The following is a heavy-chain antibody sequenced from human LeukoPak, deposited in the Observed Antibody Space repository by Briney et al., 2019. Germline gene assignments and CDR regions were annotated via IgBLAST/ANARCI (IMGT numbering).Heavy chain of an antibody. J-gene: IGHJ4*02. CDR3: AKLVIVSGKPEDF. Sequence: ASVKVSCKASGYTFSSYGISWVRQAPGQGLEWMGWISAYNGNTNYAQKLQGRVTMTTETSTSTAYLELTSLRSDDTAVYYCAKLVIVSGKPEDFWGQGTLVTVSS. V-gene: IGHV1-18*01. CDR1: GYTFSSYG. CDR2: ISAYNGNT. D-gene: IGHD1-26*01.